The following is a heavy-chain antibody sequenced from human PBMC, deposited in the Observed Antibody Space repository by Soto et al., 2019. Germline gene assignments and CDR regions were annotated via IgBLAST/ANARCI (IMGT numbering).Heavy chain of an antibody. J-gene: IGHJ4*02. Sequence: QITLKESGPPLVKPTQTLTLTCTFSGFSLSTSGVGVGWIRQPPGKALEWLALIYWDDDKRYSPSLKSRLTTTKDTPXXXVXLTMTNMDPVDTATYYCAHSWYCSGGSCYYTYYFANWGQGTLVTVSS. V-gene: IGHV2-5*02. D-gene: IGHD2-15*01. CDR1: GFSLSTSGVG. CDR2: IYWDDDK. CDR3: AHSWYCSGGSCYYTYYFAN.